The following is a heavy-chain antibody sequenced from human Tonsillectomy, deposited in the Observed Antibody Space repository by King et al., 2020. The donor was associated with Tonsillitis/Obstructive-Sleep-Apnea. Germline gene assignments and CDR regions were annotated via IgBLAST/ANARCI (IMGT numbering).Heavy chain of an antibody. V-gene: IGHV4-59*01. J-gene: IGHJ5*02. CDR2: IYYSGST. D-gene: IGHD2-2*01. CDR3: ARGMGSSTSS. Sequence: QLQESGPGLVKPSETLSLTCTVSGCSISRYYWSWIRQPPGKGLEWIGYIYYSGSTNHNPPLKSRVTISVDTSKNQFSLKLSSVTAADTAVYYCARGMGSSTSSWGQGTLVTVSS. CDR1: GCSISRYY.